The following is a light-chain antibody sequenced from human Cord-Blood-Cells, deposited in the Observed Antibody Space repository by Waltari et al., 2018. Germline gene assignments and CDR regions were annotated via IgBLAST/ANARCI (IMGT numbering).Light chain of an antibody. J-gene: IGLJ2*01. CDR3: SSYAGSNNVV. V-gene: IGLV2-8*01. Sequence: QSALTQPPSASGSPGQSVTISCTGTSSDVGGYNYVSWYQQHPGKAPKPMIYEVSKRPSGVPERFSGSESGNTASLTVAVLQAEDEADYDCSSYAGSNNVVFGGGTKLTVL. CDR1: SSDVGGYNY. CDR2: EVS.